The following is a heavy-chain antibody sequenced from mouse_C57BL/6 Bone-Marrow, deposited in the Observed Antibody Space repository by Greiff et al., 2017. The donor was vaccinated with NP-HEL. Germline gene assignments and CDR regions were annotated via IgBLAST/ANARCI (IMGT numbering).Heavy chain of an antibody. V-gene: IGHV3-8*01. CDR1: GYSITSYY. CDR3: ARYIDPYYFDY. D-gene: IGHD2-12*01. Sequence: VQLQQSGPGLAKPSQPLSLTCSVPGYSITSYYWNWIRKFPGNKLEYMGYISYSGSTYYNPSLKSRISITRDTSKNQYYLQLNSVTTEDTATYYCARYIDPYYFDYWGQGTTLTVSS. J-gene: IGHJ2*01. CDR2: ISYSGST.